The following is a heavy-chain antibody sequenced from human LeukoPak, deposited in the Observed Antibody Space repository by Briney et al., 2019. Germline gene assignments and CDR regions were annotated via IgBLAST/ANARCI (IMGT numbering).Heavy chain of an antibody. D-gene: IGHD6-19*01. CDR2: INHGGST. J-gene: IGHJ5*02. CDR3: AGGFAAVAGYNWFDP. V-gene: IGHV4-34*01. Sequence: SETLSLTCAVYGGSFSGYYWSWIRQPPGKGLEWIGEINHGGSTNYIPSLKSRVTISVDTSKNQFSLKLSSVTAADTAVYYCAGGFAAVAGYNWFDPWGQGTLVTVSS. CDR1: GGSFSGYY.